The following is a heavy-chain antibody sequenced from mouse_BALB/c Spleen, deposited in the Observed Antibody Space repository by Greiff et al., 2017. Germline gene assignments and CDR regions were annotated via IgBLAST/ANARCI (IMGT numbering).Heavy chain of an antibody. CDR2: ISNGGGST. CDR1: GFTFSSYT. Sequence: EVQLVESGGGLVQPGGSLKLSCAASGFTFSSYTMSWVRQTPEKRLEWVAYISNGGGSTYYPATVKGRYNISRDNAKNTLYLQMSSLKSEDTAMDYCASDPLYYWGQGTSVTVSS. CDR3: ASDPLYY. J-gene: IGHJ4*01. V-gene: IGHV5-12-2*01.